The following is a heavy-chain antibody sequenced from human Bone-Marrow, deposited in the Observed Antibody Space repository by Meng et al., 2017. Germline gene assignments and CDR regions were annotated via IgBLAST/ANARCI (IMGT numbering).Heavy chain of an antibody. CDR2: MNPNSGNT. D-gene: IGHD3-10*01. J-gene: IGHJ6*02. CDR3: ARGPTYYYGSGSYSFWYYYYGMDV. Sequence: ASVKVSCKASGYTFTSYDINWVRQATGQGLEWMGWMNPNSGNTGYAQKFQGRVTITRNTSISTAYMELSSLRSEDTAVYYCARGPTYYYGSGSYSFWYYYYGMDVWGQGNTVT. V-gene: IGHV1-8*03. CDR1: GYTFTSYD.